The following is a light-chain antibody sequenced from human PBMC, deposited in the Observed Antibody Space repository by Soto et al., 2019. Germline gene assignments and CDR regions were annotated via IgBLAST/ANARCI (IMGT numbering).Light chain of an antibody. CDR1: QSISSY. CDR3: QQSYSTLT. V-gene: IGKV1-39*01. Sequence: DIQMTQSPSSLSASVGDRVTITCRASQSISSYLNWYQQKPGKAPKLLIYAASSLQSGLPSRFSGSGSGTDFTLTSSSLQPDDVATYYCQQSYSTLTVGPGTKVDIK. CDR2: AAS. J-gene: IGKJ3*01.